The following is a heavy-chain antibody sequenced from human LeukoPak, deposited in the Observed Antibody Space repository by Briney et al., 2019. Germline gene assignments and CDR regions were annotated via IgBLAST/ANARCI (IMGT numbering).Heavy chain of an antibody. D-gene: IGHD1-14*01. V-gene: IGHV4-39*07. CDR1: GGSISSSSYY. CDR3: ARAWLITPGGNWFDP. CDR2: IYYSGST. Sequence: SETLSLTCTVSGGSISSSSYYWGWIRQPPGKGLEWIGSIYYSGSTYYNPSLKSRVTISVDTSKNQFSLKLSSVTAADTAVYYCARAWLITPGGNWFDPWGQGTLVTVSS. J-gene: IGHJ5*02.